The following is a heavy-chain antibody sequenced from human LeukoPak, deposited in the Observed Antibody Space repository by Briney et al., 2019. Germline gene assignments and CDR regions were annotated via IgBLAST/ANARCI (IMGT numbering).Heavy chain of an antibody. V-gene: IGHV1-2*02. D-gene: IGHD2-2*01. CDR2: INPNSGGT. CDR3: ARGEGSTSWVIYF. Sequence: ASVKVSCKASGYTFTGYYMHWVRQAPGQGLEWMGWINPNSGGTNYAQKFQGRVTMTRDTSISTAYMELSRLRSDDTAVYYCARGEGSTSWVIYFWGQGTLVTVSS. J-gene: IGHJ4*02. CDR1: GYTFTGYY.